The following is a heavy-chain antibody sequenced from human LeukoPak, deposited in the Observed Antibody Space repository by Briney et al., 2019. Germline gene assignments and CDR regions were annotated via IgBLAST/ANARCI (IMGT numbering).Heavy chain of an antibody. CDR2: INPSSGSP. CDR1: GYTFTGYF. J-gene: IGHJ3*02. D-gene: IGHD3-3*01. Sequence: ASVKVACKASGYTFTGYFIHWVRQAPGQGLEWMGWINPSSGSPNYAQKFQGRVTMTIDTSITTTYMELTGLRSDDTAIYYCASRGYYYASDIWGQGTLVAVSS. CDR3: ASRGYYYASDI. V-gene: IGHV1-2*02.